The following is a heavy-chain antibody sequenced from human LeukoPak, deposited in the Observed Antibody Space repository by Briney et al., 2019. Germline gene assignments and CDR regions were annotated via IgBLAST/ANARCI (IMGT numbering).Heavy chain of an antibody. D-gene: IGHD4-17*01. CDR1: GFTLNKYW. Sequence: PGGSLRLSCEASGFTLNKYWMHWVRQAPGKGLVWVSRITGDGDDIAYADSVKGRFTASRDDAKNTLFLQMTSLRVEDTAIYYCARDAYTTTSNWLDPWGQGTLVTVSS. J-gene: IGHJ5*02. V-gene: IGHV3-74*01. CDR3: ARDAYTTTSNWLDP. CDR2: ITGDGDDI.